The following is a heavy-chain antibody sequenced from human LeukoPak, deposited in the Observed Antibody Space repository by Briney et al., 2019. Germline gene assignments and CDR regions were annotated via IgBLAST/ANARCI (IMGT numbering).Heavy chain of an antibody. J-gene: IGHJ4*02. V-gene: IGHV3-53*01. CDR2: IYSGGRT. CDR3: AREGATTAFDY. CDR1: GFTVSNNY. D-gene: IGHD1-26*01. Sequence: GGSLRLSCAVSGFTVSNNYMNWVRQAPGKGLEWVSIIYSGGRTYYADSAKGRFTISRDIFKNTVYLQMNSLRAEDTAVYYCAREGATTAFDYWGQGTLVTVSS.